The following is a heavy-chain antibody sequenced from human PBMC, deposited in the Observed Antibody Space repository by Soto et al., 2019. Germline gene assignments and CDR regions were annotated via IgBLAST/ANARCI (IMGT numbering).Heavy chain of an antibody. CDR2: IIPIFGTA. V-gene: IGHV1-69*13. CDR3: ARDGVPYCSSTNCYTGWFDP. D-gene: IGHD2-2*02. Sequence: SVKVSCKASGGTFSSYAISWVRQAPGQGLEWMGGIIPIFGTANYAQKFQGRVTITADESTSTAYMELSSLRSEDTAVYYCARDGVPYCSSTNCYTGWFDPWGQGTLVTVSS. CDR1: GGTFSSYA. J-gene: IGHJ5*02.